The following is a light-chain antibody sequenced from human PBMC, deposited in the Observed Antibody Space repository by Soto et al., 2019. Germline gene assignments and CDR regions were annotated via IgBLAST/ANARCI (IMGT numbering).Light chain of an antibody. CDR1: QSVSSN. Sequence: EIVMTQSPATLSVSPGERATLSCRASQSVSSNLAWYQQKPGQPPKLLIYVASTGATGIPARFSGSGSGPESTLTISSLQSEDFPVYYCQQYNVWPLTFGGGTKVEFK. CDR3: QQYNVWPLT. J-gene: IGKJ4*01. V-gene: IGKV3-15*01. CDR2: VAS.